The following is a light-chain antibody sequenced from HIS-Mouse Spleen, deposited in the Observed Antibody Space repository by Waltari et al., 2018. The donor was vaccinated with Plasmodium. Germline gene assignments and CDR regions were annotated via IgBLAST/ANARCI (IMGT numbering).Light chain of an antibody. CDR3: QQYGSSPYT. Sequence: EIVLTQSPGTLSLSPGERATLPCRASQSVSNSHLACYQQKPGQAPRLLIYGASSRATCIPDRFSGSWSGTDVTLTIRRLEPEDFAVYYSQQYGSSPYTFGQGTKLESK. CDR1: QSVSNSH. J-gene: IGKJ2*01. V-gene: IGKV3-20*01. CDR2: GAS.